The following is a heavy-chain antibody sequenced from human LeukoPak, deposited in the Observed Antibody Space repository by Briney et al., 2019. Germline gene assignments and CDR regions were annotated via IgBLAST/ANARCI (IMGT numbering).Heavy chain of an antibody. CDR2: ISISSNYI. CDR1: GFTFSSYS. V-gene: IGHV3-21*01. D-gene: IGHD5-24*01. Sequence: GGSLRLSCAASGFTFSSYSMNWVRQAPGKGLEWVSSISISSNYIYYADSVQGRFTISRDNAKNSQYLQLNSLRAEDTAVYYCARGGRDDYTPGAWGQGTLVTVSS. J-gene: IGHJ5*02. CDR3: ARGGRDDYTPGA.